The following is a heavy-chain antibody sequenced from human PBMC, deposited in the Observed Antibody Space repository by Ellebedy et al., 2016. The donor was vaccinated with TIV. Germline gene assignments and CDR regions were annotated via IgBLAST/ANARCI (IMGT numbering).Heavy chain of an antibody. J-gene: IGHJ2*01. CDR3: ATKLNILTSYGDWYFDL. Sequence: ASVKVSCKASGYTFTSYDINWVRQATGQGLEWMGWMNPNSGNTGYAQKFQGRVTMTRNTSISTAYMELSSLRSEDTAVYYCATKLNILTSYGDWYFDLWGRGTLVTVSS. D-gene: IGHD3-9*01. V-gene: IGHV1-8*01. CDR2: MNPNSGNT. CDR1: GYTFTSYD.